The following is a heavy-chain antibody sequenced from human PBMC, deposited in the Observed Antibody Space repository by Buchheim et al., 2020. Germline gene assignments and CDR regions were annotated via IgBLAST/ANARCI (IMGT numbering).Heavy chain of an antibody. CDR3: AKDPSVPHNWNPYFDY. D-gene: IGHD1-20*01. CDR1: GFTFSSYA. J-gene: IGHJ4*02. V-gene: IGHV3-23*01. Sequence: VQLLESGGGLVQPGGSLRLSCAASGFTFSSYAMSWVRQAPGKGLEWVSAISGSGGSPYYADSVKGRFTISRTNSKNTLSLQMNTLRAEDTAVYYCAKDPSVPHNWNPYFDYWGQGTL. CDR2: ISGSGGSP.